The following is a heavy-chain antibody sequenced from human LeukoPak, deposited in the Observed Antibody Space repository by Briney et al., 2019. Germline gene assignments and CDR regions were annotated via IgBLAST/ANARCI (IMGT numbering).Heavy chain of an antibody. D-gene: IGHD1-1*01. CDR2: INHSGST. Sequence: SETLSLTCAVYGGSFSAYYWSWFRRPPGKGLDWIGEINHSGSTNYNPSLKSRVTISVDTSKNQFSLKLTPVTAADTAVYYCARAIYKSTGTYGYWGQGTLVTVSS. CDR3: ARAIYKSTGTYGY. J-gene: IGHJ4*02. CDR1: GGSFSAYY. V-gene: IGHV4-34*01.